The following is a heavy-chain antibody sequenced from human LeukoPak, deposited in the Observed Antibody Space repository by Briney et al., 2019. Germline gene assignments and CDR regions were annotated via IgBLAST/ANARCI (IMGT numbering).Heavy chain of an antibody. Sequence: GGSLRLSCAASGFIVSGGFMSWVRQAPGKGLEWVSVIYSDGSTYYADSVKGRFTISRDNSKNTLYLQMNSLRVEDTAVYYCARGRPHGNDYWGQGTLVTVSS. CDR3: ARGRPHGNDY. J-gene: IGHJ4*02. CDR1: GFIVSGGF. V-gene: IGHV3-66*01. D-gene: IGHD4-23*01. CDR2: IYSDGST.